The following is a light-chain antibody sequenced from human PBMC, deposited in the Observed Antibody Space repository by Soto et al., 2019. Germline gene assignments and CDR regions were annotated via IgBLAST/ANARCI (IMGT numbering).Light chain of an antibody. Sequence: DIVMTQSADSLAVSLGERATINCKSSQSVLYSSINKNYLAWYQQKPGQPPRLLIYWASGRESGVPDRFSGSGSGTDFTLTISSLEAEDVAVYYCQQYFSAPFTFGPGTNVDIK. J-gene: IGKJ3*01. CDR1: QSVLYSSINKNY. CDR3: QQYFSAPFT. CDR2: WAS. V-gene: IGKV4-1*01.